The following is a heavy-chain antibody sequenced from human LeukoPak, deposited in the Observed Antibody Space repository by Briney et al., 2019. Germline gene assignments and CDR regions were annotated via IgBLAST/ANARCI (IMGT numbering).Heavy chain of an antibody. D-gene: IGHD6-19*01. CDR3: ARHRSSGWHFDY. CDR2: IYYSGST. Sequence: SETLSLTCTVSGGSISSYYWSWIRQPPGKGLEWIGYIYYSGSTNYNPSLKSRVTISVDTSKNQFSLKLSSVTAADTAVYYCARHRSSGWHFDYWGQGTLVTVSS. V-gene: IGHV4-59*08. CDR1: GGSISSYY. J-gene: IGHJ4*02.